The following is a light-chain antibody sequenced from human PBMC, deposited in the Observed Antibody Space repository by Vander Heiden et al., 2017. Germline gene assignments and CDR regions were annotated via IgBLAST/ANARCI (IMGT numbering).Light chain of an antibody. CDR2: ATS. J-gene: IGKJ1*01. CDR3: QQYGSSPET. V-gene: IGKV3-20*01. CDR1: HSVSSTY. Sequence: EIVLTQSPGILSLSPGERATLSCRASHSVSSTYFAWYQQKPGQAPRLLIYATSSRATGIPDRFSGSGSGTDFTLTISRLEPEDCALYYCQQYGSSPETFGQGTKVEIK.